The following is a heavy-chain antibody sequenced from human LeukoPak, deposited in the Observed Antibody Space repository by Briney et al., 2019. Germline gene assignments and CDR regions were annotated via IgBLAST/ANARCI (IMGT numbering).Heavy chain of an antibody. CDR1: GFTFSSYG. Sequence: GGSLRLSCAASGFTFSSYGMPWVRQAPGKGLEWVAVIWYDGSNKYYADSVKGRFTISRDNSKNTLYLQMNSLRAEDTAVYYCARDRGIGAWYFDLWGRGTLVTVSS. CDR3: ARDRGIGAWYFDL. CDR2: IWYDGSNK. D-gene: IGHD2-15*01. J-gene: IGHJ2*01. V-gene: IGHV3-33*01.